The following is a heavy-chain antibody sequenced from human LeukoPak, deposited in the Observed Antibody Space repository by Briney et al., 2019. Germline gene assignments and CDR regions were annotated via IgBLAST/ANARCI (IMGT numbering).Heavy chain of an antibody. D-gene: IGHD6-19*01. CDR2: IKSKTDGGTT. CDR1: GFTFINAW. J-gene: IGHJ4*02. Sequence: GGSLRLSCAASGFTFINAWMSWVRQAPGEGREWVGRIKSKTDGGTTDYAAPVKGRFTISRDDSKNTLYLQMNSLKTEDTAVYYCTTVWYSSGWRIDYWRQGTLVSVSS. V-gene: IGHV3-15*01. CDR3: TTVWYSSGWRIDY.